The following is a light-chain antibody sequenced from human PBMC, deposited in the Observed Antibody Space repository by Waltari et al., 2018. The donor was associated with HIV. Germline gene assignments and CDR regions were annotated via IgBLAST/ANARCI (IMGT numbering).Light chain of an antibody. Sequence: DIVMTQAPLSLPVTPGEPASISCTSSPSLLQSNGYNYLAWYLQKPGQPPQLLIYLGSTRASGVPDRFSGSGSGTNFTLRISRVQTEDRGVYFCIQTSEIPYTFGQGTGLEIK. CDR3: IQTSEIPYT. CDR1: PSLLQSNGYNY. V-gene: IGKV2-28*01. CDR2: LGS. J-gene: IGKJ2*01.